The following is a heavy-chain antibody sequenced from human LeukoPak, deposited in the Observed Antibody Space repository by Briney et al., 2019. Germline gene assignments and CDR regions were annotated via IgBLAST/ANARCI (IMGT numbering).Heavy chain of an antibody. J-gene: IGHJ4*02. CDR1: GGSISSGDYY. V-gene: IGHV4-30-4*01. D-gene: IGHD4-17*01. Sequence: SETLSLTCTVSGGSISSGDYYWSWIRQPSGKGLEWIGYIYYSGSTYYNPSLKSRVTISVDTSKNQFSLKLSSVTAADTAVYYCARAFYGDPAVDYWGQGTLVTVSS. CDR2: IYYSGST. CDR3: ARAFYGDPAVDY.